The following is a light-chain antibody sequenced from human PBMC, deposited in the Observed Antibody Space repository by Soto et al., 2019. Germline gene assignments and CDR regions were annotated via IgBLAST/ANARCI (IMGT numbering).Light chain of an antibody. J-gene: IGLJ1*01. V-gene: IGLV2-23*02. Sequence: QSVLTQPASVSGSPGQSITISYTGTSSDVGSYNLVSWYQQHPGKAPKLMIYEVSKRPSGVSNRFSGSKSGNTASLTISGLQAEDEADYYCCSYAGSPFYVSGTGTKVT. CDR2: EVS. CDR1: SSDVGSYNL. CDR3: CSYAGSPFYV.